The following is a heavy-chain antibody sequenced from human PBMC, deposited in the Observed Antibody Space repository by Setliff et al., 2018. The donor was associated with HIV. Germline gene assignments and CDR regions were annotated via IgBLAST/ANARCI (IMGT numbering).Heavy chain of an antibody. CDR3: ARGRTQWPNYNYFDP. J-gene: IGHJ5*02. V-gene: IGHV4-34*01. CDR1: GGSLSGYY. Sequence: LSLTCAVYGGSLSGYYWSWIRQPPGKGLEWIGEINHSGSTNYNPSLKSRVTISVDTSKNQFSLKLSSVTAADTAVYYCARGRTQWPNYNYFDPLGLGTLVTVPQ. D-gene: IGHD6-19*01. CDR2: INHSGST.